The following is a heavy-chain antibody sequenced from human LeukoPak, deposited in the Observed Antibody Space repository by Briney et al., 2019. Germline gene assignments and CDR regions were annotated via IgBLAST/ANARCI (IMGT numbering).Heavy chain of an antibody. V-gene: IGHV1-8*01. CDR1: GYTFTSYD. CDR2: MNPNSGNT. Sequence: ASVKVTCKAYGYTFTSYDINWMRQATGQGLDWLGWMNPNSGNTGYAQKFQGRVTMTRNTSISTAYMELSSLRSEDTAVYYCARGGYCSSASCYTFIDYWGQGTLVTVSS. CDR3: ARGGYCSSASCYTFIDY. J-gene: IGHJ4*02. D-gene: IGHD2-2*02.